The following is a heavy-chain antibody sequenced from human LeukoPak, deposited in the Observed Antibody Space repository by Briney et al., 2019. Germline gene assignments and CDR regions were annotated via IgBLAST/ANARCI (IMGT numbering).Heavy chain of an antibody. CDR3: AREVVYYFDY. Sequence: GGSLKLSCAASGFTVSSNYMSWVRQAPGKGLEWVSVIYSGGSTYYADSVKGRFTISRDNSKNTLYLQMNSLRAEDTAVYYCAREVVYYFDYWGQGTPVTVSS. J-gene: IGHJ4*02. CDR2: IYSGGST. CDR1: GFTVSSNY. D-gene: IGHD3-22*01. V-gene: IGHV3-66*01.